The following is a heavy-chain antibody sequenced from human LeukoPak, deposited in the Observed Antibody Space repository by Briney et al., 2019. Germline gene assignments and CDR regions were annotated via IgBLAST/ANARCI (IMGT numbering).Heavy chain of an antibody. CDR3: ARVGNNGWFYFDY. J-gene: IGHJ4*02. V-gene: IGHV1-18*01. CDR2: ISAYDGNT. Sequence: ASVKVSCKASGYTFTTYAMNWVRQAPGQGLEWMGWISAYDGNTNSAQKLQDRVTMTTDTSTSTAYMDLRSLRSDDTAVYYCARVGNNGWFYFDYWGQGTLVTVSS. D-gene: IGHD6-19*01. CDR1: GYTFTTYA.